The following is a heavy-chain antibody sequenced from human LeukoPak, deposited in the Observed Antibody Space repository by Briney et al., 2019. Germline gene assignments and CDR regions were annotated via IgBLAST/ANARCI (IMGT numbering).Heavy chain of an antibody. V-gene: IGHV4-4*07. CDR1: GGSISIFY. CDR3: ARHLKRKDYGDYGPCFDN. J-gene: IGHJ4*02. Sequence: PSETLSLTCTVSGGSISIFYWSWIRQPAGKGLDWIGRIHSSGSINHNPSLKSRVTLSVDTSKNQFSLKLSSVTAADTAVYYCARHLKRKDYGDYGPCFDNWGQGTLVTVSS. CDR2: IHSSGSI. D-gene: IGHD4-17*01.